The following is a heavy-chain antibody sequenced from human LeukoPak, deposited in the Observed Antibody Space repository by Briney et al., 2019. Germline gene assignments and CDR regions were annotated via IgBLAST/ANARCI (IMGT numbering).Heavy chain of an antibody. CDR3: AKDESYYDILSLT. Sequence: GGSLRLSCEASGFSFYDYAMSWVRQAPGKGLEWVSTICGSGGSTYYADSVKGRFTISRDNSKNTLYLQMNSLRAEDTAVYYCAKDESYYDILSLTWGQGTLVTVSS. D-gene: IGHD3-9*01. J-gene: IGHJ4*02. CDR2: ICGSGGST. V-gene: IGHV3-23*01. CDR1: GFSFYDYA.